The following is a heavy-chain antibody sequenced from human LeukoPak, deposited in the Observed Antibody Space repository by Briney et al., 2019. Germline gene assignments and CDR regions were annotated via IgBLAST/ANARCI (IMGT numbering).Heavy chain of an antibody. CDR3: ARGTSLAAGAY. CDR1: GGSISRYNYY. V-gene: IGHV4-39*01. J-gene: IGHJ4*02. D-gene: IGHD6-13*01. Sequence: SETLSLTCTVSGGSISRYNYYWGWIRQPPGEGLEWIGSIYYSGSTYYNPSLKSRVTMSVDASKNQFSLNLSSVTAADTAVYYCARGTSLAAGAYWSQGTLVTVSS. CDR2: IYYSGST.